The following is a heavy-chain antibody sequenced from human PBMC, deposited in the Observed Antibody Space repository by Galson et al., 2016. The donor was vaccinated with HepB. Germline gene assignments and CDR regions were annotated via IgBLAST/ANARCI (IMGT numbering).Heavy chain of an antibody. CDR3: AHIPTAGYTSFEN. V-gene: IGHV2-5*02. D-gene: IGHD6-13*01. CDR1: GFSLSTIGVG. J-gene: IGHJ4*02. Sequence: PALVKPTQTLTLTCTVSGFSLSTIGVGIGWIRQPPGKALEWLALIFWDDDNRFRPSLRSRLTLTKETSRNQVVLTMTNMDPVDTATYFCAHIPTAGYTSFENWGQGTLVIVSS. CDR2: IFWDDDN.